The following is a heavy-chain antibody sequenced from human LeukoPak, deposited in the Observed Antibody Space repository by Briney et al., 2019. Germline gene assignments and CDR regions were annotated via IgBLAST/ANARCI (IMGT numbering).Heavy chain of an antibody. V-gene: IGHV1-2*02. J-gene: IGHJ4*02. CDR3: ARTLHSYYDSSGYFDY. D-gene: IGHD3-22*01. Sequence: ASVKVCCKPSGYTFTDYDMHWVRKAPGQGLEWMGRINCNSGATKYGEKFQGRVTMARDTSISTVDMELSRLRSVDTAVYFCARTLHSYYDSSGYFDYWGQGTLVTVAS. CDR2: INCNSGAT. CDR1: GYTFTDYD.